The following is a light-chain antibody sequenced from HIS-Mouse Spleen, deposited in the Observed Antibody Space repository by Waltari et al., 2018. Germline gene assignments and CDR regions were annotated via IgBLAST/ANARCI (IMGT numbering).Light chain of an antibody. J-gene: IGLJ2*01. Sequence: QSALTQPASVSGSPGQSITISCTGTSSDVGSYNLFSWYQQHPGKAPKLMIYEGSKRPSGVSNRFSGSKSGHTASLTISGLQAEDEADYHCCSYAGSSTLVFGGGTKLTVL. V-gene: IGLV2-23*01. CDR2: EGS. CDR3: CSYAGSSTLV. CDR1: SSDVGSYNL.